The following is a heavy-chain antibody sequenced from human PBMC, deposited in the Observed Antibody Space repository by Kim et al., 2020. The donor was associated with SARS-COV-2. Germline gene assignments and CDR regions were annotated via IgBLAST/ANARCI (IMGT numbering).Heavy chain of an antibody. CDR3: ASGYTSGY. Sequence: GGSLRLSCAASGFTFSTYWMGWARQAPGKGLEWVANINQDGRQKYQVDSMKGRFTISRDNAKNSVYLEMINLRVEDTAVYYCASGYTSGYWGQGTLVTVS. CDR1: GFTFSTYW. J-gene: IGHJ4*02. V-gene: IGHV3-7*01. CDR2: INQDGRQK. D-gene: IGHD5-18*01.